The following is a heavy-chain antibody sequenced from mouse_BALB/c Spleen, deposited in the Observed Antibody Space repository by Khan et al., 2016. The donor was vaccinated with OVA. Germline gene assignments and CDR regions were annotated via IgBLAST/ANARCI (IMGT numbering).Heavy chain of an antibody. D-gene: IGHD2-10*01. CDR3: TRPSYYGNPWFTY. Sequence: EVELVESGGGLVKPGGSLKLSCEVSGFAFNSYDMSWVRQTPEKRLEWVATISSTGTYTYYPDSVKGRFTISRDTARKTLYLQMSRLRAEDTALYYCTRPSYYGNPWFTYWGQGTLVTVSA. CDR2: ISSTGTYT. J-gene: IGHJ3*01. V-gene: IGHV5-9*02. CDR1: GFAFNSYD.